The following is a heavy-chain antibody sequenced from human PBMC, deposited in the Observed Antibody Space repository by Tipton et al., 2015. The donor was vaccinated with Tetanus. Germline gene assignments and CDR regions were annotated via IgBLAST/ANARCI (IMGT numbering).Heavy chain of an antibody. V-gene: IGHV4-31*03. CDR1: GGSVSSGGYY. D-gene: IGHD3-10*01. CDR2: IYYSGST. J-gene: IGHJ4*02. Sequence: TLSLTCTVSGGSVSSGGYYWSWIRQHPGKGLEWIGYIYYSGSTYYNPSLKSRVTISVDTSKNQFSLKLSSVTAADTAVYYCARSDMVRGVTRFDYWGQGTLVTVSS. CDR3: ARSDMVRGVTRFDY.